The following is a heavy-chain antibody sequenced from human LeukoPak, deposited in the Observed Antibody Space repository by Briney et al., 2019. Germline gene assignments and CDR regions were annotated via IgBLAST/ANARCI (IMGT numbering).Heavy chain of an antibody. D-gene: IGHD3-9*01. CDR2: VDPSDSYT. CDR1: GYSFTSYW. J-gene: IGHJ4*02. V-gene: IGHV5-10-1*01. CDR3: ARGDILTGYYWVY. Sequence: GESLRISCKGSGYSFTSYWISWVRQMPEKGLEWMGRVDPSDSYTNYSPSFQGHVTISADKSISTAYLRWNSLKASDTAMYYCARGDILTGYYWVYWGQGTLVTVSS.